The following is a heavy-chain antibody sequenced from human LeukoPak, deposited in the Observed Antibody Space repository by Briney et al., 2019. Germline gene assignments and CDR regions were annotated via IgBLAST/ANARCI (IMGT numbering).Heavy chain of an antibody. CDR3: ARDRGNDYFDS. J-gene: IGHJ4*02. V-gene: IGHV3-33*01. CDR2: TWSDGRSE. Sequence: GGSLRLSCVVSGVSLSSHGMHWVRQAPGKGLEWLTFTWSDGRSEYYADSVKGRFTVSRDNSKNTVYLRINSLRVEDTAVYYCARDRGNDYFDSWGQGTLVTVSS. CDR1: GVSLSSHG.